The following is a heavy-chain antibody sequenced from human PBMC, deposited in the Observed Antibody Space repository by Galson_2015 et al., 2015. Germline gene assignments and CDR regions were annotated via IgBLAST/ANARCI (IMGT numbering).Heavy chain of an antibody. D-gene: IGHD3-3*01. Sequence: SLRLSCAASGFTFSSHWMPWVRQAPGKGLEWVAEIKDDGSEQYYVNSVKGRFTISRDNAKNSLYLQVSSLRAEDTAVYYCVMHPYDYCRCSSCCHGDCWGQGTLVTVSS. CDR2: IKDDGSEQ. CDR1: GFTFSSHW. CDR3: VMHPYDYCRCSSCCHGDC. V-gene: IGHV3-7*02. J-gene: IGHJ4*01.